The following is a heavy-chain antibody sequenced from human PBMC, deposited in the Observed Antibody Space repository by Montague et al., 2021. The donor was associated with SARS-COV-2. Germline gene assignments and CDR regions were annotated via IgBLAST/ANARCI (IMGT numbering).Heavy chain of an antibody. CDR1: GGSVNAEY. CDR3: ARQTWGRRSFDS. J-gene: IGHJ4*02. D-gene: IGHD7-27*01. Sequence: SETLSLTCTVSGGSVNAEYWSWIRQPPGRGLEWIGYIYDGGSTNXNPSLKSRVTISLDPSQNQFSLDLASVTAADTAVYFCARQTWGRRSFDSWGQGTLVTVSS. CDR2: IYDGGST. V-gene: IGHV4-59*08.